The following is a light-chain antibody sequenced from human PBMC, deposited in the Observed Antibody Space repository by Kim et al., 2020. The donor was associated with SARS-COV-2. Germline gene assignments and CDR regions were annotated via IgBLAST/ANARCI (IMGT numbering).Light chain of an antibody. V-gene: IGLV2-14*03. J-gene: IGLJ1*01. CDR3: SSYTSASALV. CDR2: DVT. CDR1: SSDIGGPNY. Sequence: SSLPPPSSVSGSPGQSITVSCTGTSSDIGGPNYASWYQQLPDKAPKLILYDVTNRPSGVSDCFSGSKSGNTASLTISGLQPDDEADYYCSSYTSASALVFGTGTKVTVL.